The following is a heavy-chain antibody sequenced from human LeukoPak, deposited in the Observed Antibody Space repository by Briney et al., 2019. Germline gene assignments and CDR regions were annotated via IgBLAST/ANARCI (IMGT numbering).Heavy chain of an antibody. D-gene: IGHD6-19*01. CDR3: ARVQWLVDY. J-gene: IGHJ4*02. V-gene: IGHV3-53*01. Sequence: GGSLRLSCTASGFSVSSNFMSWVRQAPGKGLEWVSVLYSGANTYYADSVKGRFTISRDNSKNTLYLQMNSLRADDTAVYYCARVQWLVDYWGQGTLVTVSS. CDR2: LYSGANT. CDR1: GFSVSSNF.